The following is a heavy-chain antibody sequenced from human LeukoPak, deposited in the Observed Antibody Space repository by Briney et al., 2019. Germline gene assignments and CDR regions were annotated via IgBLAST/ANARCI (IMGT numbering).Heavy chain of an antibody. J-gene: IGHJ4*02. Sequence: GGSLRLSCAASGFTFSNYGMSWVRQAPGKGLEWVGRIKSKTDGGTTDYAAPVKGRFTISRDDSKNTLYLQMNSLKTEDTAVYYCTSVGFGPYYFDNWGQGSLVTVSS. V-gene: IGHV3-15*01. CDR3: TSVGFGPYYFDN. CDR1: GFTFSNYG. D-gene: IGHD3-10*01. CDR2: IKSKTDGGTT.